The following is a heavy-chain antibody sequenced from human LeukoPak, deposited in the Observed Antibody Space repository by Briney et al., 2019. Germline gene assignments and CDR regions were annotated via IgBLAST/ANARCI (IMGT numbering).Heavy chain of an antibody. D-gene: IGHD6-13*01. J-gene: IGHJ4*02. CDR3: ARDVQWYSSSWPGY. CDR2: IYTSGST. Sequence: SETLSLTCTVSGGSISSGSYYWIWIRQPAGKGLEWIGRIYTSGSTNYNPSLKSRVTISVDTSKNQFSLKLSSVTAADTAVYYCARDVQWYSSSWPGYWGQGTLVTVSS. CDR1: GGSISSGSYY. V-gene: IGHV4-61*02.